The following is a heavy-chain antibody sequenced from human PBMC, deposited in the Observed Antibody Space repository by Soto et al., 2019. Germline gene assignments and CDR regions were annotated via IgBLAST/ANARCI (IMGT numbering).Heavy chain of an antibody. CDR1: GGSFRGYY. CDR3: ARASIVVMTYVKAFQH. V-gene: IGHV4-34*01. D-gene: IGHD2-21*02. J-gene: IGHJ1*01. CDR2: INHSGST. Sequence: SETLSLTCAVYGGSFRGYYWSWIRQPPGKGLEWVGEINHSGSTNYNPSLKRRVTISVDTSKNQLSLKLSSLTAADTAVYYCARASIVVMTYVKAFQHWGQGTLVTVSS.